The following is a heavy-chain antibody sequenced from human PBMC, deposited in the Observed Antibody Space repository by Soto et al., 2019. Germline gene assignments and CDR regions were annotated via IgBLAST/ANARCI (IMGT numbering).Heavy chain of an antibody. V-gene: IGHV3-21*01. D-gene: IGHD6-19*01. CDR3: ARVSSGWDGWFDP. CDR1: GFTFSSYS. CDR2: ISSSSSYI. Sequence: EVQLVESGGGLVKPGGSLRLSCAASGFTFSSYSMNWVRQAPGKGLEWVSSISSSSSYIYYADSVKGRFTISRDNAKNSLYLQMNGLRAEDTAVYYCARVSSGWDGWFDPWGQGTLVTVSS. J-gene: IGHJ5*02.